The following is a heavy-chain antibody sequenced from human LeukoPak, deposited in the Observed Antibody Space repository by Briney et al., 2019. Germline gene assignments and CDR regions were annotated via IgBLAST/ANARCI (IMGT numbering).Heavy chain of an antibody. Sequence: PGGSLRLSCAASGFTFSSYSMNWVRQAPGKGLEWVSSISSSSSYIYYADSVKGRFTISRDNAKSTLYLQMNSLRAEDTAVYYCAKDFGRNLGGPGYWGRGTRVTVSS. CDR2: ISSSSSYI. J-gene: IGHJ4*02. CDR3: AKDFGRNLGGPGY. V-gene: IGHV3-21*04. D-gene: IGHD3-10*01. CDR1: GFTFSSYS.